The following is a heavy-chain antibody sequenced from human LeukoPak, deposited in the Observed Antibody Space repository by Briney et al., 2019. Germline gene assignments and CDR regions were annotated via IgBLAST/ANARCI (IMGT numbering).Heavy chain of an antibody. CDR2: IKQDGSEK. V-gene: IGHV3-7*01. D-gene: IGHD5-18*01. Sequence: GGSLRLSCAVSGLTFNNYAMSWVRQAPGKGLEWVANIKQDGSEKYYVDSVKGRFTISRDNAKNSLYLQMNSLRAEDTAVYYCARDLTTAMVTPNFDYWGQGTLVTVSS. CDR1: GLTFNNYA. CDR3: ARDLTTAMVTPNFDY. J-gene: IGHJ4*02.